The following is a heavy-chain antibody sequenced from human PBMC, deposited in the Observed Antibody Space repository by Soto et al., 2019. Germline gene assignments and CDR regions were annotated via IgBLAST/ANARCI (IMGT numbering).Heavy chain of an antibody. CDR1: GFTFTSSA. CDR2: IVVGSGNT. D-gene: IGHD6-19*01. V-gene: IGHV1-58*01. Sequence: SVKVSCKASGFTFTSSAVQWVRQARGQRLEWIGWIVVGSGNTNYAQKFQERVTITRDMSTSTAYMDLSSLRSKDTAVYYCAARHGQSLVQDYWGQGNLITVSS. J-gene: IGHJ4*02. CDR3: AARHGQSLVQDY.